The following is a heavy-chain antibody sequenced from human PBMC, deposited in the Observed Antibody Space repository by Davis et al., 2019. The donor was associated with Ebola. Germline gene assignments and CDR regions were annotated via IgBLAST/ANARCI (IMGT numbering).Heavy chain of an antibody. Sequence: ASVKVSCKASGYTFSSYGISWVRQSPGQGLEWMGWISAHNGNTDSAQKFQGRITLTTDTSTNTAHMELRSLRSDDTAVYFCARDRGGMDVWGQGTTVTVSS. CDR2: ISAHNGNT. D-gene: IGHD3-10*01. CDR3: ARDRGGMDV. V-gene: IGHV1-18*01. CDR1: GYTFSSYG. J-gene: IGHJ6*02.